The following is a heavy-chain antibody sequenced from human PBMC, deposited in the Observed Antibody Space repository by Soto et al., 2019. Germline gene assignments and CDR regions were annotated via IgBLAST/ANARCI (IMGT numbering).Heavy chain of an antibody. CDR2: INSDGSST. D-gene: IGHD2-2*01. Sequence: EVQLVESGGGLVQPGGSLRLSCAASGFTFRSYWMHWVRQAPGKGLVWVSRINSDGSSTSYADSVKGRFTISRDNAKNTLYLQMNSLRAEDTAVYYCARDMGKYQLLWYNWFDPWGQGTLVTVSS. J-gene: IGHJ5*02. V-gene: IGHV3-74*01. CDR1: GFTFRSYW. CDR3: ARDMGKYQLLWYNWFDP.